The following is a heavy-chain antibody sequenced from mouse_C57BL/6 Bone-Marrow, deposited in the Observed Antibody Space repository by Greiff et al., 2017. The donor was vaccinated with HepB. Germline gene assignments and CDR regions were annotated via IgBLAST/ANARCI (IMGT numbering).Heavy chain of an antibody. CDR1: GYTFTSYG. D-gene: IGHD3-2*02. J-gene: IGHJ3*01. V-gene: IGHV1-81*01. CDR2: IYPRSGNT. Sequence: QVQLQQSGAELARPGASVKLSCKASGYTFTSYGISWVKQRTGQGLEWIGEIYPRSGNTYYNEKFKGKATLTADKSSSTAYVELRSLTSEDSAVYFCARPPRQLRLWFAYWGQGTLVTVSA. CDR3: ARPPRQLRLWFAY.